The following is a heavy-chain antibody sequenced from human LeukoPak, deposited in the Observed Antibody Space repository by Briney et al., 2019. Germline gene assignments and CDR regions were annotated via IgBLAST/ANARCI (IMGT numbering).Heavy chain of an antibody. J-gene: IGHJ4*02. CDR1: GYPINSGYY. D-gene: IGHD2-8*01. CDR3: ARGYCTNAVCSLGPTQA. Sequence: SETLSLTCTVSGYPINSGYYWGWIRQPPGKGLEWIGTIYYTGSTYYNPSLKSRVTISLDTSKNQFSLKLSSVTAADTAVYYCARGYCTNAVCSLGPTQAWGQGTLVTVSS. V-gene: IGHV4-38-2*02. CDR2: IYYTGST.